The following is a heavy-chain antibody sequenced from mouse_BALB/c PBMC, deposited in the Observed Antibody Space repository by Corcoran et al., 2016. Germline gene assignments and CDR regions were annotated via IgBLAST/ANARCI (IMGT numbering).Heavy chain of an antibody. J-gene: IGHJ4*01. CDR1: GYSFTGYY. CDR3: ARSLYCNGVVDY. CDR2: INPYNGAT. D-gene: IGHD1-3*01. V-gene: IGHV1-26*01. Sequence: EVQLQQSGPELVKPGASVKISCKASGYSFTGYYMHWVKQSYVKSLEWIGRINPYNGATRYNQNLKDKASLTVDKSSSTAYVELHSLTSEDSAVYYCARSLYCNGVVDYWGQGTSVTFSS.